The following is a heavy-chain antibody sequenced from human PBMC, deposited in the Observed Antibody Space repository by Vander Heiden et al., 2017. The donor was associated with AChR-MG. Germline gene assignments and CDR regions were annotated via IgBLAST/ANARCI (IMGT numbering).Heavy chain of an antibody. V-gene: IGHV3-23*01. D-gene: IGHD7-27*01. CDR1: GFTFSSYA. CDR2: ISGSGGST. CDR3: AKDLLGMGDY. Sequence: EVQLLESGGGLVQPGGSLRLPCAASGFTFSSYAMSWVRQDPGKGLEWVSAISGSGGSTYYADSVKGRFTISRDKSKNTLYLQMNSLRAEDTAVYYCAKDLLGMGDYWGQGTLVTVSS. J-gene: IGHJ4*02.